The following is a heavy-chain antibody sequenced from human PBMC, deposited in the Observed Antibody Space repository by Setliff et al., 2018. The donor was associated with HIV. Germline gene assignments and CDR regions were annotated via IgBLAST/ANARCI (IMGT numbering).Heavy chain of an antibody. V-gene: IGHV4-34*01. CDR1: GGSFSGYY. CDR2: IYYSGNT. CDR3: ATLHSSGWPYYSDY. J-gene: IGHJ4*02. Sequence: SETLSLTCAVYGGSFSGYYWGWIRQPPGKGLEWIGSIYYSGNTYYNPSLKSRVTISEDTSKNQFSLKLSSVTAADTAVYYCATLHSSGWPYYSDYWGQGILVTVSS. D-gene: IGHD6-19*01.